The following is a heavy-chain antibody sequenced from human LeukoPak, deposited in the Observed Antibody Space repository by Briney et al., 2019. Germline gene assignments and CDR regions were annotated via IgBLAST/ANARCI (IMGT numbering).Heavy chain of an antibody. V-gene: IGHV4-31*03. CDR3: ARAKTPDYGDSLAYFDY. CDR2: IYYSGST. D-gene: IGHD4-17*01. J-gene: IGHJ4*02. Sequence: PSETLSLTCTVSGGSISSGGYYWSWIRQHPGKGLEWIGYIYYSGSTYYNPSLKSRVTISVDTSKNQFSLKLSSVTAADTAVYYCARAKTPDYGDSLAYFDYWGQGTLVTVSS. CDR1: GGSISSGGYY.